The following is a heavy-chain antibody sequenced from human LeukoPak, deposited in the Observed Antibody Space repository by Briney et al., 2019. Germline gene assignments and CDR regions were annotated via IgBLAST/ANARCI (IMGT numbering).Heavy chain of an antibody. CDR1: GGSISSYY. D-gene: IGHD5-24*01. J-gene: IGHJ4*02. CDR3: ARDRAAEMATLQVPYFDY. Sequence: SETLSLTCTVSGGSISSYYWNWIRQPPGKGLEWIGYIYYSGSTNYNPSLKSRVTISVDTSRNQFSLKLSSVTAADTAVYYCARDRAAEMATLQVPYFDYWGQGTLVTVSS. V-gene: IGHV4-59*12. CDR2: IYYSGST.